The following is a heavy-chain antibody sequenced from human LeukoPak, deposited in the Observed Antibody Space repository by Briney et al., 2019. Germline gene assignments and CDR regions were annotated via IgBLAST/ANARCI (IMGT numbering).Heavy chain of an antibody. D-gene: IGHD5-18*01. V-gene: IGHV4-59*01. Sequence: SETLSLTCTVSGVSISSYYYSWIRQPPGKGLEWIGFTYNSGTTTYNPSLKSRVTISLDTSKNQFSLKQNSVTAADTAVYFCATGISRWTQLDNWGQGTLVTVSS. CDR2: TYNSGTT. CDR3: ATGISRWTQLDN. CDR1: GVSISSYY. J-gene: IGHJ4*02.